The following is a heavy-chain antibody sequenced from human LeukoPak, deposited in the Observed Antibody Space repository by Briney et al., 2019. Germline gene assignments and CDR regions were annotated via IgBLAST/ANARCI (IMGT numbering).Heavy chain of an antibody. V-gene: IGHV1-2*02. D-gene: IGHD5-12*01. Sequence: ASVKVSCKASGYTFTGYYMHWVRQAPGQGLEWMGWINPNSGGTNYAQKFQGRVTMNRDTSISTAYMELSRLRSDDTAVYYCARAGGNSGYELGAFDIWGQGTMVTVSS. CDR1: GYTFTGYY. J-gene: IGHJ3*02. CDR2: INPNSGGT. CDR3: ARAGGNSGYELGAFDI.